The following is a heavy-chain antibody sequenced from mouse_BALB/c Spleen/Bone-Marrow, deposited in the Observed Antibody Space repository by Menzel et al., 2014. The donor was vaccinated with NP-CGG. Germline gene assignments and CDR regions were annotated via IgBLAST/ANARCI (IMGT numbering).Heavy chain of an antibody. Sequence: LVESGPELVKPGASVKISYKASGYSFTGYFMNWVMQSHGKSLEWIGRINPYNGDTFYNQKFKGKATLTVDKSSSTAHMELQSLASEDSAVYYCAREGGYYYGSSPYFDVWGAGTTVTVSS. CDR1: GYSFTGYF. CDR2: INPYNGDT. V-gene: IGHV1-20*02. D-gene: IGHD1-1*01. J-gene: IGHJ1*01. CDR3: AREGGYYYGSSPYFDV.